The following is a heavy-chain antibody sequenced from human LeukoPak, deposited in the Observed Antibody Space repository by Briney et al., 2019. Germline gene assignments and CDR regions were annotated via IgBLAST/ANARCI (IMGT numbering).Heavy chain of an antibody. Sequence: PGGSLRLSCAASGFTFDDYAMNWVRQVPGRGLEWVSGINWNGRITEYADSVKHRFTISRQNTKNSLYLYMNNLGGEDTALYFCARGSVQLWLRDTYYYMDVWGKGTTVTVSS. V-gene: IGHV3-20*04. CDR2: INWNGRIT. CDR3: ARGSVQLWLRDTYYYMDV. J-gene: IGHJ6*03. CDR1: GFTFDDYA. D-gene: IGHD5-18*01.